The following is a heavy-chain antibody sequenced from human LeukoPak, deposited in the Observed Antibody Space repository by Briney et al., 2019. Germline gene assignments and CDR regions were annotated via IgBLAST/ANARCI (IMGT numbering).Heavy chain of an antibody. CDR1: GFTFSSYG. CDR3: AKMRGDLYYYYGMDV. CDR2: ISYDGSNK. D-gene: IGHD7-27*01. Sequence: GRSLRLSCAASGFTFSSYGMHWVRQAPGKGLEWVAVISYDGSNKYYADSVKGRFTISRDNSKNTLYLQMNSLRAEDTAVYYCAKMRGDLYYYYGMDVWGQGTTVTVSS. V-gene: IGHV3-30*18. J-gene: IGHJ6*02.